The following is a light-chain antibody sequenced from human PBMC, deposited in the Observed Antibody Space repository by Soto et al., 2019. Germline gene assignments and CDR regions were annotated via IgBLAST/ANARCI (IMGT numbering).Light chain of an antibody. CDR1: EGVGSN. Sequence: EIVMTQSPATLSVSPGERATLSCRASEGVGSNLAWYQQKPGQAPRLLIHGASKRATGIPARFSGSGSGTEFTLTISSLQSEDFAVYYCQQYYKWPPETFGQGTKVDIK. CDR2: GAS. V-gene: IGKV3-15*01. J-gene: IGKJ2*01. CDR3: QQYYKWPPET.